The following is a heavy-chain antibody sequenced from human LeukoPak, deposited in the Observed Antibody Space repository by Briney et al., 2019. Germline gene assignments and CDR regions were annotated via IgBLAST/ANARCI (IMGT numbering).Heavy chain of an antibody. V-gene: IGHV3-23*01. CDR3: AKDRPLLWSLTDY. CDR2: ISGSGGST. D-gene: IGHD3-10*01. CDR1: GFTFSSYS. J-gene: IGHJ4*02. Sequence: GGSLRLSCAASGFTFSSYSMNWVRQAPGKGLEWVSAISGSGGSTYYADSVKGRFTISRDNSKNTLYLQMNSLRAEDTAVYYCAKDRPLLWSLTDYWGPGTLVTVSS.